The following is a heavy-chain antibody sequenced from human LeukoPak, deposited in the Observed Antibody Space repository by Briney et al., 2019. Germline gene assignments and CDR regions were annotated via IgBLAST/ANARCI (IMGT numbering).Heavy chain of an antibody. CDR1: GGSISSGGYY. D-gene: IGHD3-10*01. V-gene: IGHV4-31*03. CDR2: IYYSGST. Sequence: PSEPLSLTCTVSGGSISSGGYYWSWIRQHPGKGLEWIGYIYYSGSTYYNPSLKSRVTISVDTSKNQFSLKLSSVTAADTAVYYCARDHAGSGSYHPEWGQGTLVTVSS. CDR3: ARDHAGSGSYHPE. J-gene: IGHJ4*02.